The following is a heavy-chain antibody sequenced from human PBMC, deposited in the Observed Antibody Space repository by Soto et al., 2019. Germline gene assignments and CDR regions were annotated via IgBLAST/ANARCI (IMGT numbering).Heavy chain of an antibody. CDR1: GFTFSYYW. CDR3: ARGDRGAFDL. D-gene: IGHD2-21*02. CDR2: IHSDGSST. J-gene: IGHJ3*01. Sequence: EVQLVESEGGLVQPGGSLRLSCAASGFTFSYYWMHWVRQAPGQGLVWVSRIHSDGSSTTYADSVKGRFTISRDNAKNTLYLLLNSMRAEDTALYYCARGDRGAFDLFVQGTMVTVSS. V-gene: IGHV3-74*01.